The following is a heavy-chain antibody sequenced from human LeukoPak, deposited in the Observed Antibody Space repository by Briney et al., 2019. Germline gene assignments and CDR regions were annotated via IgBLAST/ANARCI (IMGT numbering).Heavy chain of an antibody. CDR2: INQDGSER. Sequence: GGSLRLSCAASGLTFTTYWMSWVRQAPGKGLEWVANINQDGSERYYVDSVKGRFTISRDNAKKSLYLQMNGLRADDTAVYYCASDGGTFDNWGQGTLVTVSS. CDR3: ASDGGTFDN. CDR1: GLTFTTYW. V-gene: IGHV3-7*01. D-gene: IGHD3-3*01. J-gene: IGHJ4*02.